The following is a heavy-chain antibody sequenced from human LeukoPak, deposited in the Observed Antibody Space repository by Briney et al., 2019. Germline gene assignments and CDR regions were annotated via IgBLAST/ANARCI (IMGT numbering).Heavy chain of an antibody. Sequence: PSETLSLTCTVSGYSISSGYYWGWIRQPPGKGLEWIGSIYHSGSTYYNPSLKSRVTISVDTSKNQFSLKLSSVTAADTAVYYCARHGGGNSPYYYYGMDVWGQGTTVTVSS. CDR1: GYSISSGYY. J-gene: IGHJ6*02. V-gene: IGHV4-38-2*02. CDR3: ARHGGGNSPYYYYGMDV. CDR2: IYHSGST. D-gene: IGHD4-23*01.